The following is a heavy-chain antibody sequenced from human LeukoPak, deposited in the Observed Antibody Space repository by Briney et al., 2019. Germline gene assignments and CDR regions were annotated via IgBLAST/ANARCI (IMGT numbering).Heavy chain of an antibody. J-gene: IGHJ4*02. CDR2: ISAYNGNT. CDR3: ARRDDILTGYFRGFDY. V-gene: IGHV1-18*01. CDR1: GYTFTSYG. Sequence: GASVKVSCKASGYTFTSYGFSWVRQAPGQGLEWMGWISAYNGNTNYAQKLQGRVTMTTDTSTSTAYMELRSLRSDDTAVYYCARRDDILTGYFRGFDYWGQGTLVTVSS. D-gene: IGHD3-9*01.